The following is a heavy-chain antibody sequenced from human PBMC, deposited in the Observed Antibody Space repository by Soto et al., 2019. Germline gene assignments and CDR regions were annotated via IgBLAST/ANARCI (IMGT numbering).Heavy chain of an antibody. D-gene: IGHD6-13*01. Sequence: QVQLVEAGGYVVQPGRSLRLSCAASGFIFRNYGMRWVRQAPGKGLEWVAVISYDGSTEHYADSVKGRFTIARDNSNNTLHLQMNSVRVEDTAVYYCARQLYSTFNLDYCVHGTLVAVSS. CDR1: GFIFRNYG. V-gene: IGHV3-30*03. CDR3: ARQLYSTFNLDY. CDR2: ISYDGSTE. J-gene: IGHJ4*01.